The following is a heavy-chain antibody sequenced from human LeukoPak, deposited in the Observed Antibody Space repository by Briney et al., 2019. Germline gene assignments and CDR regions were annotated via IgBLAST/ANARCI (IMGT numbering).Heavy chain of an antibody. Sequence: ASVTVSCKASGYTFTSYDISRVRQAPGQGLEWMGWISAYNGNTNYAQKLQGRVTMTTDTSTSTAYMELRSLRSDDTAVYYCARDVRTYYSSAFDIWGQGTMVTVSS. J-gene: IGHJ3*02. CDR1: GYTFTSYD. CDR2: ISAYNGNT. V-gene: IGHV1-18*01. D-gene: IGHD3-10*01. CDR3: ARDVRTYYSSAFDI.